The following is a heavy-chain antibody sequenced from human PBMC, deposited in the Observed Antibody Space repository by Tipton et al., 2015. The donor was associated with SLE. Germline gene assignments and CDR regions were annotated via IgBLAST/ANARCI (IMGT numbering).Heavy chain of an antibody. CDR3: ARESDYTVVWDT. Sequence: TLSLTCDVFGGSFSGHYWSWIRQTPGKGLEWIGEINHSGHTNYNPSLKSRVTISVDTSKNQFSLKLTPVTAADTAIYYCARESDYTVVWDTWGQGTLVTVSS. CDR2: INHSGHT. D-gene: IGHD2-2*02. V-gene: IGHV4-34*01. J-gene: IGHJ5*02. CDR1: GGSFSGHY.